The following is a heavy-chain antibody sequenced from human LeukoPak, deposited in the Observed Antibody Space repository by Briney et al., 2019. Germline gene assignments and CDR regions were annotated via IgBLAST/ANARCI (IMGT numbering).Heavy chain of an antibody. CDR3: ARMFPSSSTDKDY. D-gene: IGHD4-11*01. CDR2: IYHSGST. CDR1: GGSISSSNR. J-gene: IGHJ4*02. V-gene: IGHV4-4*02. Sequence: PSGTLSLTCAVSGGSISSSNRWSWVRQPPGKGLEWIGEIYHSGSTNYNPSLKSRVTISVDKSKNQFSLKLSSVTAADTAVYYCARMFPSSSTDKDYWGQGTLVTVSS.